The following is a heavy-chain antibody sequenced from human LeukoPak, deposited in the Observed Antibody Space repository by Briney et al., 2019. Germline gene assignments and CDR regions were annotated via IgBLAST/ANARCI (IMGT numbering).Heavy chain of an antibody. J-gene: IGHJ4*02. CDR1: GFTFSSYS. CDR2: ISSSSITI. Sequence: GGSLRLSCAASGFTFSSYSLNWVRQAPGKGLEWVSFISSSSITIYYADSVKGRFTISRDNAEKSLYLQMNSLRAEDTAVYYCARDRGGSYSAIDYWGQGTLVAVSS. CDR3: ARDRGGSYSAIDY. V-gene: IGHV3-48*04. D-gene: IGHD2-15*01.